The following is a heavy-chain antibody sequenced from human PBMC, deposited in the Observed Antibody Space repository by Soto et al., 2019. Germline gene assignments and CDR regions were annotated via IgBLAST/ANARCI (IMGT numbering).Heavy chain of an antibody. CDR3: AREVDWFSNWFDP. V-gene: IGHV3-21*01. J-gene: IGHJ5*02. D-gene: IGHD2-15*01. Sequence: EVQLVESGGGLVKPGGSLRLSCAASGFTFSSYSMNWVRQAPGKGLEWVSSISSSSSYIYYADSVKGRFTISRDNAKNSLYLQMNSLSAEDTAVYYCAREVDWFSNWFDPWGQGTLVTVSS. CDR1: GFTFSSYS. CDR2: ISSSSSYI.